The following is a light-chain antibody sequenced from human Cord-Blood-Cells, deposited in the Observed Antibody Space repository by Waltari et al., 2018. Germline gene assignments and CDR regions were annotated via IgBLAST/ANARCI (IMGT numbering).Light chain of an antibody. CDR1: SSDVGGYNY. V-gene: IGLV2-14*03. Sequence: QSALTPPASVSGSPGQSITISCTGTSSDVGGYNYVSCYRQHPGKAPKLMIYDVSNRPARVSKPCAGSKSGNTAPWTISGLQAEAEADYYCSSYTSSSTLVFGGGPKLTVL. CDR2: DVS. CDR3: SSYTSSSTLV. J-gene: IGLJ2*01.